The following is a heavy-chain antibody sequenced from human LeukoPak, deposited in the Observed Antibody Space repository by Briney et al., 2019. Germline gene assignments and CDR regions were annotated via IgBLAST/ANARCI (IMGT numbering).Heavy chain of an antibody. CDR3: ARVGGYCSSTSCPLPDY. D-gene: IGHD2-2*01. CDR1: GYTFTSYY. CDR2: INPSGGST. V-gene: IGHV1-46*01. Sequence: ASVKVSCKASGYTFTSYYMHWVRQPPGQGLEWVGIINPSGGSTSYAQKFQDRVTMTRDMSTSTVYMELSSLRSEDTAVYYCARVGGYCSSTSCPLPDYWGQGTLVTVSS. J-gene: IGHJ4*02.